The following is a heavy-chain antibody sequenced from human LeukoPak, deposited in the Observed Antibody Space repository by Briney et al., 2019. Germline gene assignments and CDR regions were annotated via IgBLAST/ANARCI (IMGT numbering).Heavy chain of an antibody. CDR2: ISSSSSTI. Sequence: GGSLRLSCAASGFTFSSYSMNWVRQAPGKGLEWVSYISSSSSTIYYADSVKGRFTISRDNAKNSLYLQMNSLRAEDTAVYYCARDFSPYGYDYDILTGPGYGDYWGQGTLVTVSS. V-gene: IGHV3-48*01. CDR3: ARDFSPYGYDYDILTGPGYGDY. D-gene: IGHD3-9*01. CDR1: GFTFSSYS. J-gene: IGHJ4*02.